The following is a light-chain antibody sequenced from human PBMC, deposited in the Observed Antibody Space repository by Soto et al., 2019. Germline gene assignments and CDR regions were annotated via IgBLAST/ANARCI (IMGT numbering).Light chain of an antibody. Sequence: EIVLTQSPGTLSLSPGERATLSCRASQSVSNNYLAWYQQKPGQAPRLLIYDASNRATGIPARFSGSGSGTDFTLTISSLDPEDFAVYYCQQRSNWPPITFGQGTRLEIK. J-gene: IGKJ5*01. CDR1: QSVSNNY. CDR2: DAS. V-gene: IGKV3-11*01. CDR3: QQRSNWPPIT.